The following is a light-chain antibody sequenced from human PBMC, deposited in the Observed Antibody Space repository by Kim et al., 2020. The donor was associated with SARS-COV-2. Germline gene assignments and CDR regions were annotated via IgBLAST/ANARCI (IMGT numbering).Light chain of an antibody. V-gene: IGKV3-20*01. CDR3: QQYGSSPQT. CDR1: QIVSSSL. Sequence: EIVLTQSPGTLSLSPGEKATLSCRASQIVSSSLLAWYQQKPGQAPRLLIYGASSWATGIPDRFSGSGSGTDFTLTISSVEPEDSAVYYCQQYGSSPQTFGQGTKVDIK. CDR2: GAS. J-gene: IGKJ1*01.